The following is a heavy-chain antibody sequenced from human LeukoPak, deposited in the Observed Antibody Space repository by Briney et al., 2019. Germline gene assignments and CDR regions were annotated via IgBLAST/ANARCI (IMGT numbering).Heavy chain of an antibody. D-gene: IGHD2/OR15-2a*01. CDR3: ARGGHRQKEF. J-gene: IGHJ4*02. CDR1: GFSLRNYW. Sequence: GGSLRLSCAASGFSLRNYWMTWVRQFPGKGLEWVAIINPDGSGKYSVDSVKGRFTISRDNAKNSLYLQMSSLRAEDTAVYYCARGGHRQKEFWGQGTLVTVSS. CDR2: INPDGSGK. V-gene: IGHV3-7*01.